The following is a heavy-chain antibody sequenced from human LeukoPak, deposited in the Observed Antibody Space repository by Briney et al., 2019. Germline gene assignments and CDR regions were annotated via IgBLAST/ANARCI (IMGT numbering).Heavy chain of an antibody. CDR3: AAYYYDSSGYYYFDY. Sequence: MASETLSLTCAVYGGSFSGYYWSWIRQPPGKGLEWIGEINHSGSTNYNPSLKSRVTISVDTSKNRFSLKLSSVTAADTAVYYCAAYYYDSSGYYYFDYWGQGTLVTVSS. V-gene: IGHV4-34*01. D-gene: IGHD3-22*01. CDR1: GGSFSGYY. J-gene: IGHJ4*02. CDR2: INHSGST.